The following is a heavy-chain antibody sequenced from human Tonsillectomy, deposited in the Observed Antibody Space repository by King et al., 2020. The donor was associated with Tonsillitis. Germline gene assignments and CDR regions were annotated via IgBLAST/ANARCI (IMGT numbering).Heavy chain of an antibody. V-gene: IGHV3-23*04. D-gene: IGHD3-3*01. CDR3: AKESYYAFWSGINYFDY. CDR1: GFTFSSYA. J-gene: IGHJ4*02. CDR2: ISSGGGST. Sequence: VQLVESGGGLVQPGGSLRLSCAASGFTFSSYAMSWVRQAPGKGLEWVSAISSGGGSTYYADAVKGRFTISRDNSKNTLYLQMESLRAEDTAIYYCAKESYYAFWSGINYFDYWGQGTLVTVSS.